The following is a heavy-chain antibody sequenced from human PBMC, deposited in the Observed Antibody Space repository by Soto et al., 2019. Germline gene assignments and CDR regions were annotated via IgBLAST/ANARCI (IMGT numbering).Heavy chain of an antibody. CDR3: ARGSAAKRYFDL. CDR1: GAPISGGDYH. V-gene: IGHV4-30-4*01. J-gene: IGHJ2*01. CDR2: IFPSGAT. Sequence: QVQLQESGPGLVKPSQTLSLMCTVSGAPISGGDYHWSWIRQPPGKGLEWIGYIFPSGATHYNSSLCSRITMSVETSKSHFSLKLTSVTAADTAVYFCARGSAAKRYFDLWGRGTLVTVSS. D-gene: IGHD5-18*01.